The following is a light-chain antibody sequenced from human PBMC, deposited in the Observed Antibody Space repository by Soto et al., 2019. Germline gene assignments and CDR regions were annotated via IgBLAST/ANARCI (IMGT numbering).Light chain of an antibody. Sequence: DIQMTQSPSSLSASVGDRVSITYRASRGISGFLNWYLQKPGKAPKLLIFDASRLQSGVPSRFSGSGSGTDFTLTISTLQPEDFATYYCQQSYDTPWTFGQGTEV. V-gene: IGKV1-39*01. J-gene: IGKJ1*01. CDR1: RGISGF. CDR3: QQSYDTPWT. CDR2: DAS.